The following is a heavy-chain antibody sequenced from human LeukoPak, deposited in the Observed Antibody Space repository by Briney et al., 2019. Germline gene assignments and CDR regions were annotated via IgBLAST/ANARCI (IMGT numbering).Heavy chain of an antibody. J-gene: IGHJ4*02. CDR2: IYAGGET. D-gene: IGHD3-10*01. V-gene: IGHV3-66*01. Sequence: GGSLRLSCAVSGFTVNNNYMNWVRQAPGKGLEWVSVIYAGGETYYADSVRGRFTISRDTSALYLQMNSLRAEDTAVYYCARGQPPWVYGSGSFYHFDYWGQGNMVTVCS. CDR1: GFTVNNNY. CDR3: ARGQPPWVYGSGSFYHFDY.